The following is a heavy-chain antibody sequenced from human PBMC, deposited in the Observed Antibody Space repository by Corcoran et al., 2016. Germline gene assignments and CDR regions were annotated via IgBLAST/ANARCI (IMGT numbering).Heavy chain of an antibody. Sequence: EVQLVESGGGLVKPGGSLRLSCAASGFTFSTYSMNWVRQAPGKGLEWVSSISSSSNYIYYADSVKGRFTISRDNAKNSLYLQMNSLRAEYTAVYYCARDLRAALDYWGQGTLVTVSS. CDR2: ISSSSNYI. J-gene: IGHJ4*02. V-gene: IGHV3-21*01. D-gene: IGHD6-13*01. CDR1: GFTFSTYS. CDR3: ARDLRAALDY.